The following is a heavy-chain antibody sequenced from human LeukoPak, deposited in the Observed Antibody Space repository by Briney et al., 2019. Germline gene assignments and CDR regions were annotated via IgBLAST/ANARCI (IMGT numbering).Heavy chain of an antibody. D-gene: IGHD3-3*02. CDR2: IRYDGSNK. CDR1: GFTFSSYG. CDR3: ISCYFDY. V-gene: IGHV3-30*02. J-gene: IGHJ4*01. Sequence: GGSLRLFCAASGFTFSSYGMHWVRQAPAKGLEWVAFIRYDGSNKYYADSVKGRFTISRYKSNNTLYLQMNSLRVEDTDVYYCISCYFDYGGQGTLVTV.